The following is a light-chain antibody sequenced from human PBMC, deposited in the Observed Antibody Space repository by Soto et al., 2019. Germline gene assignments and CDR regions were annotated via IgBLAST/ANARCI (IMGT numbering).Light chain of an antibody. J-gene: IGLJ1*01. CDR3: SSFAGSYTHV. CDR2: DVT. CDR1: NSDVGGYDY. Sequence: QSALTQPRSVSGSPGQAVTFSCTGTNSDVGGYDYVSWYQQLPGEAPKLIIYDVTKRPSGVPNRFSGSKSGNTASLTISGLQAEDEADYFCSSFAGSYTHVFGSGTKV. V-gene: IGLV2-11*01.